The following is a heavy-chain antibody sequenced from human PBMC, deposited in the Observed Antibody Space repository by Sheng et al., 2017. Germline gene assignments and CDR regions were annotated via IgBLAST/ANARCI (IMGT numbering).Heavy chain of an antibody. V-gene: IGHV4-38-2*01. Sequence: QVQLQESGPGLVKPSETLSLTCAVSGYSISSGYYWGWIRQPQGKGLEWIGSIYHSGSTYYNPSLKSRVTISVDTSKNQFSLKLSSVTAADTAVYYCARVVAPLGYCSSTSCRTNWFDPWGQGTLVTVSS. CDR1: GYSISSGYY. CDR2: IYHSGST. D-gene: IGHD2-2*01. J-gene: IGHJ5*02. CDR3: ARVVAPLGYCSSTSCRTNWFDP.